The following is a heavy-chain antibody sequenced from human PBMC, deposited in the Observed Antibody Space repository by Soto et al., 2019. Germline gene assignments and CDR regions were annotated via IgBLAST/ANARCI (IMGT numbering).Heavy chain of an antibody. J-gene: IGHJ6*02. CDR2: IVVGSGNT. CDR3: AADRRYYGSGSPNLTNYYYGMDV. Sequence: QMQLVQSGPEVKKPGTSVKVSCKASGFTFTSSAMQWVRQARGQRLEWIGWIVVGSGNTNYAQKFQERVTITRGMSTSTAYMELSSLRSEDTAVYYCAADRRYYGSGSPNLTNYYYGMDVWGQGTTVTVSS. V-gene: IGHV1-58*02. D-gene: IGHD3-10*01. CDR1: GFTFTSSA.